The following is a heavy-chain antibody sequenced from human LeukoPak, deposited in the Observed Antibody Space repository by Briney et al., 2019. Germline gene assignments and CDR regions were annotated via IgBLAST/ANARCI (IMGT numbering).Heavy chain of an antibody. D-gene: IGHD6-6*01. CDR1: GYTLTELS. V-gene: IGHV1-24*01. Sequence: ASVKVSCKVSGYTLTELSMHWVRQAPGKGLEWMGGFDPEDGETIYAQKFQGRVTMTEDTSTDTAYMELSGLRSEDTAVYYCATIAARPHYYYYYMDVWGKGTTVTVSS. CDR2: FDPEDGET. CDR3: ATIAARPHYYYYYMDV. J-gene: IGHJ6*03.